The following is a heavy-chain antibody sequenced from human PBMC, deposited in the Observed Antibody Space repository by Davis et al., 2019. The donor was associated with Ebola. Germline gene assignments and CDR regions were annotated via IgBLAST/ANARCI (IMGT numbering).Heavy chain of an antibody. CDR1: GYTFTSYY. Sequence: AASVKVSCKAFGYTFTSYYINWVRQAPGQGLEWMGIVNTSGGSTTYAQKFQGRVTMTRDTSTSTVYMELSSLRSEDTAVYYCASGTYYGSGSYIDYWGQGTLVTVSS. V-gene: IGHV1-46*01. CDR2: VNTSGGST. CDR3: ASGTYYGSGSYIDY. D-gene: IGHD3-10*01. J-gene: IGHJ4*02.